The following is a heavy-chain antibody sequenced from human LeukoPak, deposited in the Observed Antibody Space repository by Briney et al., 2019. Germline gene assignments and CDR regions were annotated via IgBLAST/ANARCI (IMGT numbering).Heavy chain of an antibody. CDR3: ATSRAEYSSSWYTVDY. CDR2: IYYSGST. V-gene: IGHV4-59*01. Sequence: SETLSLTCTVSGGSISSYYWSWIRQPPGKGLEWIGYIYYSGSTNYNPSLKSRVTISVDTSKNQFSLKLSSVTAADTAVYYCATSRAEYSSSWYTVDYWGQGTLVTVSS. D-gene: IGHD6-13*01. J-gene: IGHJ4*02. CDR1: GGSISSYY.